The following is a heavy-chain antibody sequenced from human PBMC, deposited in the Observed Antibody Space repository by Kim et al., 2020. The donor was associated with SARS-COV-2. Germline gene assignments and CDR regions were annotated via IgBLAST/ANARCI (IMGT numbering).Heavy chain of an antibody. CDR2: INHSGST. CDR1: GGSFSGYY. CDR3: AREGRIQLWSWAFGY. D-gene: IGHD5-18*01. J-gene: IGHJ4*02. V-gene: IGHV4-34*01. Sequence: SETLSLTCAVYGGSFSGYYWSWIRQPPGKGLEWIGEINHSGSTNYNPSLKSRVTISVDTSKNQFSLKLSSVTAADTAVYYCAREGRIQLWSWAFGYWGQGTLVTVSS.